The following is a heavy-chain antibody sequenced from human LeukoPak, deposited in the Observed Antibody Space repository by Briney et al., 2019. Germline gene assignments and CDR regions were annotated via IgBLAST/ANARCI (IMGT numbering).Heavy chain of an antibody. V-gene: IGHV1-69*05. CDR2: IIPIFGTA. D-gene: IGHD5-18*01. J-gene: IGHJ4*02. CDR1: GGTFSSYA. CDR3: ATPTAHTSGSSYASLDY. Sequence: SVKVSCKASGGTFSSYAISWVRQAPGQGLEWMGRIIPIFGTANYAQKFQGRVTITTDESTSTAYMELSSLRSEDTAVYYCATPTAHTSGSSYASLDYWGQGTLVTVSS.